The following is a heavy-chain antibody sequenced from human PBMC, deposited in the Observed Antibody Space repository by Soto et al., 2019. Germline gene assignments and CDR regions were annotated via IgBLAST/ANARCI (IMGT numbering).Heavy chain of an antibody. Sequence: GGSLRLSCAASGFTFSSSGMHWVRQAPGKGLEWVAVISYDGSNKYYADSVKGRFTISRDNSKNTLYLQMNSLRAEDTAVYYCAKGLGIQLWFDYWGQGTLVTVSS. V-gene: IGHV3-30*18. CDR1: GFTFSSSG. CDR2: ISYDGSNK. J-gene: IGHJ5*01. D-gene: IGHD5-18*01. CDR3: AKGLGIQLWFDY.